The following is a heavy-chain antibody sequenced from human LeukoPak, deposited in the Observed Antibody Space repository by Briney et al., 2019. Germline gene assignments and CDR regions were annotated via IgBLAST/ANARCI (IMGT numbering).Heavy chain of an antibody. CDR3: ARAGYDSSGYTSRRYFDY. V-gene: IGHV3-21*04. D-gene: IGHD3-22*01. CDR2: ISSSSSYI. Sequence: PGGSLRLSCAASGFTFSSYSMNWVRQAPGKGLEWVSSISSSSSYIYYADSVKGRFTISRDNAKNSLYLQMNSLRAEDTAVYYCARAGYDSSGYTSRRYFDYWGQGTLVTVSS. J-gene: IGHJ4*02. CDR1: GFTFSSYS.